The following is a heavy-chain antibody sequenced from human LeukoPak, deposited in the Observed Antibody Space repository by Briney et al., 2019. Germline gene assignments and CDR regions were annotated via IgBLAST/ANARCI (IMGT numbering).Heavy chain of an antibody. D-gene: IGHD2-2*01. J-gene: IGHJ5*02. CDR3: ARVTGDCSSTSCYPWHWFDP. CDR2: IYHSGST. V-gene: IGHV4-30-2*01. Sequence: SETLSLTCAVSGGSISSGGYSWSWIRQPPGKGLEWIGYIYHSGSTYYNPSLKSRVTISVDRSKNQFSLKLSSVTAADTAVYYCARVTGDCSSTSCYPWHWFDPWGQEPWSPSPQ. CDR1: GGSISSGGYS.